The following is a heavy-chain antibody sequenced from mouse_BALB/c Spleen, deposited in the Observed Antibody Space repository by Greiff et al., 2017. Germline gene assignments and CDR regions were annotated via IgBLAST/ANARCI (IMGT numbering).Heavy chain of an antibody. CDR3: ASLGAY. J-gene: IGHJ3*01. CDR1: GYTFTSYV. Sequence: EVKLMESGPELVKPGASVKMSCKASGYTFTSYVMHWVKQKPGQGLEWIGYINPYNDGTKYNEKFKGKATLTSDKSSSTAYMELSSLTSEDSAVYYCASLGAYWGQGTLVTVSA. CDR2: INPYNDGT. V-gene: IGHV1-14*01.